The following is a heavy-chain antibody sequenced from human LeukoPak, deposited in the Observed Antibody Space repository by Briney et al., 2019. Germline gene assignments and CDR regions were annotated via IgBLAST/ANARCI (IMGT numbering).Heavy chain of an antibody. D-gene: IGHD2-21*02. CDR2: ISDIGTTT. Sequence: PGGSLRLSCVGSGFSFGSYEINWVRQAPGKGLERVSYISDIGTTTHYADSVKGRFTIFRDNAKNSVYLLMDSLMAEDTAIYYCARDRSKVTAYDDALDIWGQGTMVTVSS. V-gene: IGHV3-48*03. J-gene: IGHJ3*02. CDR3: ARDRSKVTAYDDALDI. CDR1: GFSFGSYE.